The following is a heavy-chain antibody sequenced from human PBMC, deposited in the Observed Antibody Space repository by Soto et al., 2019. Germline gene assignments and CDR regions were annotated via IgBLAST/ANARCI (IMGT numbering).Heavy chain of an antibody. V-gene: IGHV1-18*01. CDR2: ISGHNGNT. J-gene: IGHJ5*02. Sequence: QGQLVQSGDEVKKTGASVKVSCRASGYTLTNYGISWVRQAPGQGLFWMGWISGHNGNTLYAQNLQGRLTLTRDTSTNTAYMELMSLQIDDTAMYYCVRDWQLSPWGQGTLVTVSS. CDR1: GYTLTNYG. D-gene: IGHD1-1*01. CDR3: VRDWQLSP.